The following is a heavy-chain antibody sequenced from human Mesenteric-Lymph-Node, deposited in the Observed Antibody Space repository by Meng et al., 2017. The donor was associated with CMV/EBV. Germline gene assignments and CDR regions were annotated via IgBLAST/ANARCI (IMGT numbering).Heavy chain of an antibody. D-gene: IGHD6-13*01. J-gene: IGHJ5*02. Sequence: QVQLVQSGDELKKPGSSVKVSCKASGGTFSSYTISWVRQAPGQGLEWMGRIIPILVIANYAQKFQGRVTITADKSTSTDYMELSSLRSEDTAVYYCAGGIAAAGSRWFDPWGQGTLVTVSS. CDR3: AGGIAAAGSRWFDP. CDR2: IIPILVIA. CDR1: GGTFSSYT. V-gene: IGHV1-69*02.